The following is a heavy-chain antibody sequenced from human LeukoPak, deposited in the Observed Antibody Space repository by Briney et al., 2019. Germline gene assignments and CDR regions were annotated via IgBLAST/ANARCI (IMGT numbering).Heavy chain of an antibody. CDR1: GGTFSSYA. Sequence: GSSVTVSCKASGGTFSSYAISWVRQAPGQGLEWMGRIIPILGIANYAQKFQGRVTITADKSTSTAYMELSSLRSEDTAVYYCARDGIVGATKSDYWGQGTLVTVSS. CDR3: ARDGIVGATKSDY. J-gene: IGHJ4*02. V-gene: IGHV1-69*04. CDR2: IIPILGIA. D-gene: IGHD1-26*01.